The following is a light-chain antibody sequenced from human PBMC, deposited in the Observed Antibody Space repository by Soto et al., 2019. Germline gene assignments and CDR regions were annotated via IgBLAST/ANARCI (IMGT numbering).Light chain of an antibody. V-gene: IGKV1-33*01. CDR2: GAS. CDR3: QQYDNLPYT. Sequence: DIPMTQSPSSLSASVGDRVTITCQASQDISNYLNWYQQKPGKAPKLLMYGASNLETGVPSRFSGSGSGTDFALTISSLQAEDLATYYCQQYDNLPYTFGQGTKLEIK. J-gene: IGKJ2*01. CDR1: QDISNY.